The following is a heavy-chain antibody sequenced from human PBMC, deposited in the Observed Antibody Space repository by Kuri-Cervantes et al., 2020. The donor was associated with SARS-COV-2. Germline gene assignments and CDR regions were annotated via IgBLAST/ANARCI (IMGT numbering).Heavy chain of an antibody. D-gene: IGHD4-17*01. CDR3: ARKRTTVTTFWFDP. CDR1: GGSFSGYY. V-gene: IGHV4-34*01. CDR2: INHSGST. Sequence: GSLRLSCAVYGGSFSGYYWSWIRQPPGKGLEWIGEINHSGSTNYNPSLKSRVTISVDTSKNQFSLKLISVTAADTAVYYCARKRTTVTTFWFDPWGQGTLVTVSS. J-gene: IGHJ5*02.